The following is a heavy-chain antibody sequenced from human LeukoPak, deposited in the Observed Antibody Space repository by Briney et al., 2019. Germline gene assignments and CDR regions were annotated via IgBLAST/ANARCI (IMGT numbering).Heavy chain of an antibody. CDR3: AKEDRSGSESYYYYGMDV. J-gene: IGHJ6*02. CDR2: ISGSGGST. Sequence: GGSLRLFCAASGFTFGSYAMGWVRQAPGKGLEWVSAISGSGGSTYYADSVKGRFTISRDTSKNTVNLQMNSLRAEDTAVYYCAKEDRSGSESYYYYGMDVWGQGTTVTVSS. CDR1: GFTFGSYA. D-gene: IGHD3-10*01. V-gene: IGHV3-23*01.